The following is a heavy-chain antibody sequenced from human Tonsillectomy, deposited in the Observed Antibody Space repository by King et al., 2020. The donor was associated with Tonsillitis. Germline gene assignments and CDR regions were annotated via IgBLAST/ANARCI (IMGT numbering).Heavy chain of an antibody. D-gene: IGHD4-17*01. J-gene: IGHJ6*02. Sequence: VQLVESGGGVVQPGRSLRLSCAASGFTFSSYGMHWVRQAPGKGLEWVAVISYDGSNKYYADSVKGRFTISRDSSKNTLYLQMNSLRAEDTAVYYCANSDYPYYGDYNRYGMDVWGQGTTVTVSS. CDR1: GFTFSSYG. CDR3: ANSDYPYYGDYNRYGMDV. CDR2: ISYDGSNK. V-gene: IGHV3-30*18.